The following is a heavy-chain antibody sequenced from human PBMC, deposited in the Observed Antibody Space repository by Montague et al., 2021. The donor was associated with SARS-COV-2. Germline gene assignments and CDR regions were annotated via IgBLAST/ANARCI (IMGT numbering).Heavy chain of an antibody. CDR1: GGSFSNHY. J-gene: IGHJ4*02. V-gene: IGHV4-34*01. CDR3: ARHERQWLRLYPYYFDY. D-gene: IGHD5-12*01. Sequence: SETLSLTCAVYGGSFSNHYWSWIRQSPGKGLEWIGESNESGSTNYNPSLKSRVTISVDTSKNQFSLKLSSVTAADTAVYHCARHERQWLRLYPYYFDYWGQGTLVTVSS. CDR2: SNESGST.